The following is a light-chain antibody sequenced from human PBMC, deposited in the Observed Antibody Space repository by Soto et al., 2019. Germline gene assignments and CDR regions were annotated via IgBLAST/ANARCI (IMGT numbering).Light chain of an antibody. CDR1: QNIGRF. CDR2: VAS. J-gene: IGKJ1*01. Sequence: DIQMTQSPSSLSASVGDRVTLTCRASQNIGRFLNWHQQKPGKAPNVLINVASTLRSGVPSRFSGSGSGTEFTLTISSLQPDDFATYYCQQYDSYSWTFGQGTKVDIK. CDR3: QQYDSYSWT. V-gene: IGKV1-5*01.